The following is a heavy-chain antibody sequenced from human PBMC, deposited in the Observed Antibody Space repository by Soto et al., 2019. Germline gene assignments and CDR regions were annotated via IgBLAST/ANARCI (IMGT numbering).Heavy chain of an antibody. CDR3: EREYGSSYSTRYYGMDV. V-gene: IGHV3-7*05. CDR1: GFTLSSYW. D-gene: IGHD6-13*01. CDR2: IKQDGSEK. J-gene: IGHJ6*02. Sequence: EVQLVESGGGLVQPGGSLRLSCAASGFTLSSYWMSWVRQAPGKGLEWVANIKQDGSEKYYVDSVKGRFTISRDTAKSSLYLQLNSLRAEDTAVYYCEREYGSSYSTRYYGMDVWGQGTTVTVSS.